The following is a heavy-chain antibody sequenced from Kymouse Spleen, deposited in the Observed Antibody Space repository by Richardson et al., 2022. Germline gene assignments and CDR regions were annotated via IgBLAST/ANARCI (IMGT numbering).Heavy chain of an antibody. D-gene: IGHD6-13*01. CDR1: GFTFSSYG. CDR2: IWYDGSNK. CDR3: ARSRIAAAGLEDFDY. J-gene: IGHJ4*02. V-gene: IGHV3-33*01. Sequence: QVQLVESGGGVVQPGRSLRLSCAASGFTFSSYGMHWVRQAPGKGLEWVAVIWYDGSNKYYADSVKGRFTISRDNSKNTLYLQMNSLRAEDTAVYYCARSRIAAAGLEDFDYWGQGTLVTVSS.